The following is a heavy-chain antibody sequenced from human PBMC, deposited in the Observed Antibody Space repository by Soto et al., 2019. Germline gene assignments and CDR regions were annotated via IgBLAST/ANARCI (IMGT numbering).Heavy chain of an antibody. Sequence: QVQLVESGGGVVQPGRSLRLSCAASGFTFSSYGMHWVRQAPGKGLEWVAVISYDGSNKYYADSVKGRFTISRDNSKNTLYVQMNSLRAEDTAVYYCAKDDYIDVGSGYYDYWGQGNLVTVSS. V-gene: IGHV3-30*18. CDR2: ISYDGSNK. CDR3: AKDDYIDVGSGYYDY. CDR1: GFTFSSYG. D-gene: IGHD3-3*01. J-gene: IGHJ4*02.